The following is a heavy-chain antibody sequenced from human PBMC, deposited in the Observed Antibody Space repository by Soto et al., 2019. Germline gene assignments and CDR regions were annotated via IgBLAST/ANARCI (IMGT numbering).Heavy chain of an antibody. CDR2: IKQDGSEK. Sequence: RRLSCAASGFTFSSYWMSWVRQAPGKGLEWVANIKQDGSEKYYVDSVKGRFTISRDNAKNSLYLQMNSLRAEDTAVYYCARDLRHYYYYGMDVWGQGTTVTVSS. J-gene: IGHJ6*02. D-gene: IGHD4-17*01. V-gene: IGHV3-7*01. CDR1: GFTFSSYW. CDR3: ARDLRHYYYYGMDV.